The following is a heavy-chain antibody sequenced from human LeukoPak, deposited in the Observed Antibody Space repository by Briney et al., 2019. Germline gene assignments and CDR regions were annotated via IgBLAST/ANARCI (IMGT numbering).Heavy chain of an antibody. CDR1: GGSISSSTYY. D-gene: IGHD5-12*01. V-gene: IGHV4-39*01. CDR2: IYDSGDT. Sequence: SETLSLTCPVSGGSISSSTYYWDWIRQPPGQGLEWIGNIYDSGDTYYTPSLKSRVTMFVDTSKNQFSLKLSSVNAADTAVYYCARHGRPGYGGYENAFNFWGQGTMVTVSS. CDR3: ARHGRPGYGGYENAFNF. J-gene: IGHJ3*01.